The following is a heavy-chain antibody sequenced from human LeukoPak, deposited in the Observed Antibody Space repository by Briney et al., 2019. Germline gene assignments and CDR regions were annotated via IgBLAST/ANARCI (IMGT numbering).Heavy chain of an antibody. J-gene: IGHJ4*02. CDR1: GFTFSSYA. Sequence: PGGSLRLSCAASGFTFSSYAMSWVRQAPGKGLEWVSAISGSGGSTYYADSVKGRFTISRDNSKNTLYLQMNSLRAEDTAVYYCATGYSGYGVGDSVDYWGQGTLVTVSS. D-gene: IGHD5-12*01. CDR3: ATGYSGYGVGDSVDY. V-gene: IGHV3-23*01. CDR2: ISGSGGST.